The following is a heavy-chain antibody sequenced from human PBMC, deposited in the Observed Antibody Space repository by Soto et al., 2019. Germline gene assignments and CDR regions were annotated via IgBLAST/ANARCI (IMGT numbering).Heavy chain of an antibody. V-gene: IGHV3-23*01. CDR1: GFTFSTYA. Sequence: PGGSLRLSCAASGFTFSTYAMSWVRQAPGKGLEWVSAISGSGGSTYYADSVKGWFTISRDNSKNTLYLQMNSLRAEDTAVYYCAKDYVRSSYGMDVWGQGTTVTVSS. D-gene: IGHD1-26*01. CDR3: AKDYVRSSYGMDV. CDR2: ISGSGGST. J-gene: IGHJ6*02.